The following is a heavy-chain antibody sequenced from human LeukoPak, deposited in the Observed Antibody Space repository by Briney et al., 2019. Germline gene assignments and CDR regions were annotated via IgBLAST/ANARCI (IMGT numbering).Heavy chain of an antibody. CDR2: ISYDGSNK. CDR1: GFTFSSYA. J-gene: IGHJ5*02. CDR3: ARDDPLAVAGNWFDP. V-gene: IGHV3-30*04. Sequence: GRPLRLSCAASGFTFSSYAMHWVRQAPGKGLEWVAVISYDGSNKYYADSVKGRFTISRDNSKNTLYLQMNSLRAEDTAVYYCARDDPLAVAGNWFDPWGQGTLVTVSS. D-gene: IGHD6-19*01.